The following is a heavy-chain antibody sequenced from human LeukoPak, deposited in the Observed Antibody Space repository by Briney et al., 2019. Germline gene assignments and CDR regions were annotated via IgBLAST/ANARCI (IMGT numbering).Heavy chain of an antibody. CDR1: GGSISGGGYY. D-gene: IGHD2-15*01. CDR2: IYYSGST. Sequence: PSETLSLTCTVSGGSISGGGYYWSWIRQHPGKGLEWIGYIYYSGSTYYNPSLKSRVTISVDTSKNQFSLKLSSVTAADTAVYYCARQVVAASYYFDYWGQGTLVTVSS. V-gene: IGHV4-31*03. CDR3: ARQVVAASYYFDY. J-gene: IGHJ4*02.